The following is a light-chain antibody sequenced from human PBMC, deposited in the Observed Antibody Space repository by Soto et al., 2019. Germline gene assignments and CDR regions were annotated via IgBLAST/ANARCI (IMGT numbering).Light chain of an antibody. CDR2: NVS. J-gene: IGKJ4*01. CDR3: QQYVNALT. Sequence: DIQMTQSPSSLSASAGDSVTITCQASQDISNHLNWYQQKAGKAPKLLINNVSNLEAGVPARFSGSGAGTDFTLTVSSLQPEDIATYYCQQYVNALTFGGGTKVEIK. CDR1: QDISNH. V-gene: IGKV1-33*01.